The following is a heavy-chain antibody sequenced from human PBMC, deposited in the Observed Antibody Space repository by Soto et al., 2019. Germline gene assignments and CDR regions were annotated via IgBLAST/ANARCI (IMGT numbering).Heavy chain of an antibody. CDR3: AREGTGPDGTAVAGTSGLDY. D-gene: IGHD6-19*01. CDR2: INPSGGST. CDR1: GYTFTSYY. V-gene: IGHV1-46*01. J-gene: IGHJ4*02. Sequence: ASVKVSCKASGYTFTSYYMHWVRQAPGQGLEWMGIINPSGGSTSYAQKFQGRVTMTRDTSTSTVYMELSSLRSEDTAVYYCAREGTGPDGTAVAGTSGLDYWGQGTLVTVSS.